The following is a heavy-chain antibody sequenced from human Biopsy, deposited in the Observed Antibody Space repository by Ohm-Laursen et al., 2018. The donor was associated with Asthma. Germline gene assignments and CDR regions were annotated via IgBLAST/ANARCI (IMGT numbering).Heavy chain of an antibody. D-gene: IGHD2-15*01. CDR3: ASPTYCSGSSCINNYYYALNV. J-gene: IGHJ6*02. CDR2: IIPMFGTT. Sequence: SSVKVSCKTSGYTFNSAGITWVRQAPGQGLEWMGGIIPMFGTTNYAQKFQGRVTITADESTSTAYMELSSLRSDDTAVYYCASPTYCSGSSCINNYYYALNVWGQGTTVTVS. V-gene: IGHV1-69*01. CDR1: GYTFNSAG.